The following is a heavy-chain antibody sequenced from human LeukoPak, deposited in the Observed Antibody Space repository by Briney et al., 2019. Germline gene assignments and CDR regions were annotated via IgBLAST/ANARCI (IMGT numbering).Heavy chain of an antibody. CDR3: ASCRDSSGSYYYYMDV. CDR1: GYTFTSYA. CDR2: IVPIFGTP. Sequence: SVKVSCKASGYTFTSYAMNWVRQAPGQGLEWMGGIVPIFGTPRYAQKFRGRVTITADESTSTAYMELSSLRSEDTAVYYCASCRDSSGSYYYYMDVWGKGTTVTISS. V-gene: IGHV1-69*13. D-gene: IGHD3-22*01. J-gene: IGHJ6*03.